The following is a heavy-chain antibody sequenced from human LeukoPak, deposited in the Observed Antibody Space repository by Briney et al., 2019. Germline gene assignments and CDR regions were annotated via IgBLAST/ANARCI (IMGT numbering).Heavy chain of an antibody. Sequence: GGSLRLSCAASGFTFSNYAMSWVRQAPGKGLEWVSGISGSGGSTYYADSVKGRFTISRDNSKNTLYLQMNSLRAEDTAVYYCAKAATMIVVVITTYWGQGTLVTVSS. V-gene: IGHV3-23*01. J-gene: IGHJ4*02. CDR1: GFTFSNYA. D-gene: IGHD3-22*01. CDR3: AKAATMIVVVITTY. CDR2: ISGSGGST.